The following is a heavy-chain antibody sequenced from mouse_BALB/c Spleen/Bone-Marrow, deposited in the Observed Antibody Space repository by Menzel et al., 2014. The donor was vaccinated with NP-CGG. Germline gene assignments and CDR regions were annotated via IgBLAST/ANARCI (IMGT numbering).Heavy chain of an antibody. D-gene: IGHD1-2*01. CDR1: GFDFSRYW. CDR2: INPGSSTI. Sequence: EVQLVESGGGLVQPGGSLNLACVASGFDFSRYWMSWAPQAPGKGQEWIGEINPGSSTINYSPSLKDKFIISRDNAKNTLYLQMSKVRSEDTALYYCARLGNYGYHDKWGQGTTLTVSS. J-gene: IGHJ2*01. CDR3: ARLGNYGYHDK. V-gene: IGHV4-2*02.